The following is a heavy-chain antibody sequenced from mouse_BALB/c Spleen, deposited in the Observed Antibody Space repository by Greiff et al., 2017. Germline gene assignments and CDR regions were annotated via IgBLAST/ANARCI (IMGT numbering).Heavy chain of an antibody. CDR2: IDPENGDT. Sequence: VQLQQSGAELVRSGASVKLSCTASGFNIKDYYMHWVKQRPEQGLEWIGWIDPENGDTEYAPKFQGKATMTADTSSNTAYLQLSSLTSEDTAVYYCNADYYGSSSRAYWGQGTLVTVSA. CDR1: GFNIKDYY. D-gene: IGHD1-1*01. J-gene: IGHJ3*01. CDR3: NADYYGSSSRAY. V-gene: IGHV14-4*02.